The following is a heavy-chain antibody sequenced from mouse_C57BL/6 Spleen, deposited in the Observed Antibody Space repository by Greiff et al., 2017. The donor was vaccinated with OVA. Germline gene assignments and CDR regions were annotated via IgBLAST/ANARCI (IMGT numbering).Heavy chain of an antibody. CDR3: TGGDYGGFAY. CDR2: IDPETGGT. D-gene: IGHD2-4*01. J-gene: IGHJ3*01. Sequence: QVQLQQSGAELVRPGASVTLSCKASGYTFTDYEMHWVKQTPVHGLEWIGAIDPETGGTAYNQKFKGKAILTADKSSSTAYMELRSLTSEDSAVYYGTGGDYGGFAYWGQGTLVTVSA. V-gene: IGHV1-15*01. CDR1: GYTFTDYE.